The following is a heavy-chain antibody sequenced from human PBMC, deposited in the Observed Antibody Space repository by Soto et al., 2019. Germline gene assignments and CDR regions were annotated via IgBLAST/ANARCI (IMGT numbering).Heavy chain of an antibody. D-gene: IGHD1-1*01. CDR2: IWDDGGNK. J-gene: IGHJ4*02. Sequence: QVQLVESGGGVVQPGRSLRLSCAASGFTFSSYGIHWVRQAPGNGLEWVAAIWDDGGNKYYLDSVKGRFTISRDNSKDTLYLQMNSLRVEDTAVYYCVRDDDNLDNGLDHWGQGTLVTVSS. V-gene: IGHV3-33*01. CDR1: GFTFSSYG. CDR3: VRDDDNLDNGLDH.